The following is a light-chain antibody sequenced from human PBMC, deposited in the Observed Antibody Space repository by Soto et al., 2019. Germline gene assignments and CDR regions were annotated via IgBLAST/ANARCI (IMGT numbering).Light chain of an antibody. V-gene: IGKV1-39*01. CDR3: QQGYDTPLT. CDR2: TTS. CDR1: QTINNY. J-gene: IGKJ5*01. Sequence: DIQMTQSPSSLSASVGDRVSITCRASQTINNYLNWFQQKPGEAPKLLIYTTSTLQSGVPSRFSGSGSGPDFTLTISNLQAEDFATYYCQQGYDTPLTFGQGTRLEI.